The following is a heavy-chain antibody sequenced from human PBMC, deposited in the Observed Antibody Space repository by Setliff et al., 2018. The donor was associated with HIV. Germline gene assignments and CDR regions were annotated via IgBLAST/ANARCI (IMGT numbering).Heavy chain of an antibody. D-gene: IGHD3-9*01. CDR1: RYTFSNYD. V-gene: IGHV1-8*02. CDR3: SSGCLIGGSGPCRNFEF. CDR2: MNPISDHR. Sequence: ASVKVSCKASRYTFSNYDVNWVRQATGQGLEWMAWMNPISDHRGYAQKFQGRLTMTKDTSTSTVYMELSSLKSDDTAVYYCSSGCLIGGSGPCRNFEFWGQGTLVTVSS. J-gene: IGHJ4*02.